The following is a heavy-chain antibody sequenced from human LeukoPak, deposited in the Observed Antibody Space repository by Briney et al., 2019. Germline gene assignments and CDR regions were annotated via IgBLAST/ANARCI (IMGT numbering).Heavy chain of an antibody. CDR2: TYYRSKWYS. CDR1: GDSVSRNSAA. CDR3: ASLTGDESY. D-gene: IGHD7-27*01. J-gene: IGHJ4*02. V-gene: IGHV6-1*01. Sequence: PTQTLSLTCAISGDSVSRNSAAWNWIRQSPSRGLEWLGRTYYRSKWYSEYAVSVKSRITINPDTSKNQFSLQLNPVTPEDTAVYYCASLTGDESYWGQGTLVTVSS.